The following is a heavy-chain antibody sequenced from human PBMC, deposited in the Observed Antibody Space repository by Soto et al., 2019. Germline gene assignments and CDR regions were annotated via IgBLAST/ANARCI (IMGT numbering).Heavy chain of an antibody. V-gene: IGHV1-18*01. Sequence: ASVKVSCKASGYTFTSYGISWVRQAPGQGLEWMGRISAYNGNTNYAQKLQGRVTMTTDTSTSTAYMELRSLRSDDTAVYYCAVFSYGVPEDYYYYGMDVWGQGTTVTVSS. CDR1: GYTFTSYG. J-gene: IGHJ6*02. CDR2: ISAYNGNT. D-gene: IGHD5-18*01. CDR3: AVFSYGVPEDYYYYGMDV.